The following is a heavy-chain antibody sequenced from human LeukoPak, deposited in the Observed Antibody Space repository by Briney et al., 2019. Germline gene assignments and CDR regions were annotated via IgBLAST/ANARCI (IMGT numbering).Heavy chain of an antibody. J-gene: IGHJ6*02. V-gene: IGHV3-48*01. CDR1: GFSFSSYS. Sequence: GRSLRLSCAASGFSFSSYSMNWVRQAPGKGLEWISYISSSSSTIYYADSVKGRFTISRDNAKNSLYLQMNSLRAEDTAVYYCARDDDFWRGPLYGMDVWGQGTTVTVSS. CDR3: ARDDDFWRGPLYGMDV. CDR2: ISSSSSTI. D-gene: IGHD3-3*01.